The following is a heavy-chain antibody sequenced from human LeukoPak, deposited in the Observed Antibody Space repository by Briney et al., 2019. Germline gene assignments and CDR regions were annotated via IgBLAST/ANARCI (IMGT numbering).Heavy chain of an antibody. D-gene: IGHD1-26*01. J-gene: IGHJ1*01. CDR2: ISYDGSNK. Sequence: GGSLRLSCAASGFTFSSYGMHWVRQAPGKGLEWVAVISYDGSNKYYADSVKGRFTISRDNSKNTLYLQMNSLRAEDTAVYYCAKDSWEVLFYFQHWGQGTLVTVSS. V-gene: IGHV3-30*18. CDR1: GFTFSSYG. CDR3: AKDSWEVLFYFQH.